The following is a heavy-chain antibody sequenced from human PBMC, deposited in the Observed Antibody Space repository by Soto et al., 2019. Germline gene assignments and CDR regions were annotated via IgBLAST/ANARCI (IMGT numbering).Heavy chain of an antibody. V-gene: IGHV3-23*05. J-gene: IGHJ4*02. CDR3: ARVGITGTTFRGFDY. CDR2: ITSSGSST. Sequence: GGSLRLSCAGSGFTLSSYAMNWVRQAPGKGLEWVSVITSSGSSTNYADSVRGRFTISRDNSKNTLYLQMNSLSAEDTAIYYCARVGITGTTFRGFDYWGQGTLVTVSS. D-gene: IGHD1-20*01. CDR1: GFTLSSYA.